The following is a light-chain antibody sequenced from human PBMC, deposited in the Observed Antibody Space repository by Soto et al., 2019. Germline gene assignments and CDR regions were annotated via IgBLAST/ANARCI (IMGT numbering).Light chain of an antibody. CDR1: QSISDT. CDR2: GAS. V-gene: IGKV3-15*01. Sequence: EIVLTQSPATLSLSPGERATLSCRASQSISDTLAWYQQKPGQAPRLLIYGASTRATGIPARFSGSGSATEFTLTISSLQSEDFAVYYCQQYNNWPWTFGQGTKVDIK. CDR3: QQYNNWPWT. J-gene: IGKJ1*01.